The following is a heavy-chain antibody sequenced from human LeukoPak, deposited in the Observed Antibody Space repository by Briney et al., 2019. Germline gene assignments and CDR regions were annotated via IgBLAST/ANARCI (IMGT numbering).Heavy chain of an antibody. CDR3: ASYDFWSGSNDY. V-gene: IGHV3-7*03. J-gene: IGHJ4*02. CDR2: IKLDGSEK. D-gene: IGHD3-3*01. Sequence: PGGSLRLSCVASGFTFGKYWMSWVRQAPGKGLEWVANIKLDGSEKNYVDSVKGRFTISRDNTKNSLYLQMNSLRVEDTAVYYCASYDFWSGSNDYWGQGTLVTVSS. CDR1: GFTFGKYW.